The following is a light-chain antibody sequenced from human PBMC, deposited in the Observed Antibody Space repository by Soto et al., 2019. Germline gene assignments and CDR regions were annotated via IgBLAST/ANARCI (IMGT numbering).Light chain of an antibody. J-gene: IGKJ1*01. CDR3: QQYNDWPPT. CDR1: QSVRSN. Sequence: EIVMPQSPATLPASPGERATLSRRASQSVRSNLAWYQQKPGQAPRLLIYGASTRATGIPARFSGSGSGTEFTLSIGSLQSEDFAVYYCQQYNDWPPTFGQGTKVDI. CDR2: GAS. V-gene: IGKV3-15*01.